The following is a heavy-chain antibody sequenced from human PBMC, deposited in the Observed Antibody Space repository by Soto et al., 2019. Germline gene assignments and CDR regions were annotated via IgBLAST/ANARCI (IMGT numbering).Heavy chain of an antibody. D-gene: IGHD3-10*01. CDR3: ARIGRLSRALLWFGELDAFDI. CDR2: IKQDGSEK. Sequence: PGGSLRLSCAASGFTFSSYWMSWVRQAPGKGLEWVANIKQDGSEKYYVDSVKGRFTIPRDNAKNSLYLQMNSLRAEDTAVYYCARIGRLSRALLWFGELDAFDIWGQGTMVTVSS. CDR1: GFTFSSYW. J-gene: IGHJ3*02. V-gene: IGHV3-7*01.